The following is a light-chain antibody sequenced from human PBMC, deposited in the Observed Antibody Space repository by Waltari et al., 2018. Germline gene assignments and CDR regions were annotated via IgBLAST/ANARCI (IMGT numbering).Light chain of an antibody. Sequence: DIQMTQSPSSLSASVGDRVTITCRASPGIRNFLAWYQPKPGKIPKLLIHATSTLRSGVPSRFSGSGSGTDFTLTVSSLQPEDVATYYCQNYNSAPLAFGGGTTVEIK. CDR2: ATS. V-gene: IGKV1-27*01. J-gene: IGKJ4*01. CDR3: QNYNSAPLA. CDR1: PGIRNF.